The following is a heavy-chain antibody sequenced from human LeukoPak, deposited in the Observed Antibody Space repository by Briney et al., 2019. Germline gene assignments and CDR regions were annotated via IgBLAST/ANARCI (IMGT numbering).Heavy chain of an antibody. D-gene: IGHD2-15*01. CDR2: ISSSGSDI. Sequence: PGGSLRLSCAASGFTFDDYGMSWVRQAPGKGLEWVSYISSSGSDIYYADSVKGRFTISRDNAKNSLYLHMNSLRAEDTAVYYCARDCGGSSPFDYWGEGSLVTDSS. J-gene: IGHJ4*02. CDR3: ARDCGGSSPFDY. CDR1: GFTFDDYG. V-gene: IGHV3-48*03.